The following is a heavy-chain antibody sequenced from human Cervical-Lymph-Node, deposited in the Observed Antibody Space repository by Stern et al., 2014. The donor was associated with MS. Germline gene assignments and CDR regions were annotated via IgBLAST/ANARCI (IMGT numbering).Heavy chain of an antibody. CDR1: GGTFNRYV. Sequence: QVQLVQSGAEVKKPWSSVKVSCKASGGTFNRYVFSWVRQAPGQGLEWIGESSPHICNASYAQKFQARISLAADASASTTYMDVTNLRSEDTAIYYCASERGNNYGFDNWGQGTLVTVSS. V-gene: IGHV1-69*01. CDR3: ASERGNNYGFDN. D-gene: IGHD5-18*01. CDR2: SSPHICNA. J-gene: IGHJ4*02.